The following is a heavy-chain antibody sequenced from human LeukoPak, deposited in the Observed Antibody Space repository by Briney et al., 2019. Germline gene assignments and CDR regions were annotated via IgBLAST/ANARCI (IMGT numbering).Heavy chain of an antibody. D-gene: IGHD5-18*01. CDR2: ISWNSAII. CDR1: GFTFGDYA. Sequence: GGSLRLSCAASGFTFGDYAIHWVRQAPGKGLEWVSGISWNSAIIGYADSVKGRFTISRDNAKNSLYLQMNSLRAEDTAFYYCAKADTAMITLMAFDIWGQGTMVTVSS. V-gene: IGHV3-9*01. CDR3: AKADTAMITLMAFDI. J-gene: IGHJ3*02.